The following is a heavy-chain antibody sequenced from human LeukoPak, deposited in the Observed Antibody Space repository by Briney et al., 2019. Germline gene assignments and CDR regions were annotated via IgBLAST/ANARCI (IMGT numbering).Heavy chain of an antibody. CDR1: GFTFSNYW. Sequence: PGGXXRLSCAASGFTFSNYWMNWVRQAPGKGLEGVADIGQDGSENYYVDSVKGRFTISRDNAKNSLYLQMNSLRVEDTALYYCARGGGWYFDYWGQGALITASS. J-gene: IGHJ4*02. D-gene: IGHD6-19*01. CDR2: IGQDGSEN. V-gene: IGHV3-7*01. CDR3: ARGGGWYFDY.